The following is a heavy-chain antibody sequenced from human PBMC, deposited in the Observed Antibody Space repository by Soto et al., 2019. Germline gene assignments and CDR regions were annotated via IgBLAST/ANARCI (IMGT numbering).Heavy chain of an antibody. J-gene: IGHJ4*02. V-gene: IGHV3-7*01. CDR1: GFTFSSYW. D-gene: IGHD3-16*02. CDR3: ARSGHLGELSLSHFDY. Sequence: GGSLRLSCAASGFTFSSYWMSWVRQAPGKGLEWVANIKQDGSEKYYVDSVKGRFTISRDNAKNSLYLQMNSLRAEDTAVYYCARSGHLGELSLSHFDYWGQGTLVTVSS. CDR2: IKQDGSEK.